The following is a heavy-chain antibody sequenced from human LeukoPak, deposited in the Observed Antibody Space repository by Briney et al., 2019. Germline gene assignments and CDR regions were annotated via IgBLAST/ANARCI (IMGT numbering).Heavy chain of an antibody. V-gene: IGHV3-23*01. J-gene: IGHJ4*02. CDR1: GFTFSSYA. CDR2: ISGSGGST. D-gene: IGHD1-26*01. Sequence: PGGSLRLSCAASGFTFSSYAMSWVCQAPGKGLEWVSAISGSGGSTYYADSVKGRFTISRDNSKNTLYLQMNSLRAEDTAVYYCAKLGWELLSYFDYWGQGTLVTVSS. CDR3: AKLGWELLSYFDY.